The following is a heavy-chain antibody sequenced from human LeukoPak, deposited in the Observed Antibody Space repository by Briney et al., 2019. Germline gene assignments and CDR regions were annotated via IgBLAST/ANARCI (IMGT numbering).Heavy chain of an antibody. J-gene: IGHJ6*02. Sequence: GGSLRLSCAASGFTFSSYGMHWVRQAPGKGLEWEAVIWYDGSNKYYADSVKGRFTISRENSKNTLYLQMNSLRAEDTAVYYCARDHSAMVLYYGMDVWGQGTTVTVSS. V-gene: IGHV3-33*01. D-gene: IGHD5-18*01. CDR2: IWYDGSNK. CDR1: GFTFSSYG. CDR3: ARDHSAMVLYYGMDV.